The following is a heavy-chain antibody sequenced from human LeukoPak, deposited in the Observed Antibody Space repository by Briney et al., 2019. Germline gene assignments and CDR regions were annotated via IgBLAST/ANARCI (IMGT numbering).Heavy chain of an antibody. Sequence: GGSLRLSCAASGFTVSSNYMSWVRQAPGKGLKWVSVIYSGGSTYYADSVKGRFTISRSNSKNTLYLQMNSLRAEDTAVYYCAREDCSGGSCAFDYWGQGTLVTVSS. CDR3: AREDCSGGSCAFDY. D-gene: IGHD2-15*01. CDR2: IYSGGST. J-gene: IGHJ4*02. CDR1: GFTVSSNY. V-gene: IGHV3-66*01.